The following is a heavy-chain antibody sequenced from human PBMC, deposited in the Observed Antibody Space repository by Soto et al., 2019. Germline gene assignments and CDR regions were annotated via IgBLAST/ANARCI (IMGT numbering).Heavy chain of an antibody. Sequence: PSETLTLTCTVSGGSISSGANYWSWMRQHPGKGLEWIGYNYYSGRTYYNPSLKSRVTISVDATKNQFSLKMSPVTAAATAVYYWAVAGLEGYSYGLSCYYYYSMDVWGQGTTVTVSS. D-gene: IGHD5-18*01. CDR3: AVAGLEGYSYGLSCYYYYSMDV. CDR1: GGSISSGANY. V-gene: IGHV4-31*03. J-gene: IGHJ6*02. CDR2: NYYSGRT.